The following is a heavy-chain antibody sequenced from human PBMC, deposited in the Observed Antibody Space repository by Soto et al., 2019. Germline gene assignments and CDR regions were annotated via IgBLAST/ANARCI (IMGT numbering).Heavy chain of an antibody. J-gene: IGHJ4*02. CDR1: GYTFTSYG. V-gene: IGHV1-18*01. Sequence: AASVKVSCKASGYTFTSYGISWVRQAPGQGLEWMGWISAYNGNTNYAQKLQGRVTMTTDTSTSTAYMELRSLRSDDTAVYYGARDVIVGATKGFDYWGQGTLVTVSS. CDR2: ISAYNGNT. D-gene: IGHD1-26*01. CDR3: ARDVIVGATKGFDY.